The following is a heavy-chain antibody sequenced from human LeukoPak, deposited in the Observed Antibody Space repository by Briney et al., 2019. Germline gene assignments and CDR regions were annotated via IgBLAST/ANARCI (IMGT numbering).Heavy chain of an antibody. D-gene: IGHD1-26*01. CDR2: INPNSGGT. V-gene: IGHV1-2*02. Sequence: SVTVSCXXXXXTFXXXYMDWVRQAPGQGVEWMGWINPNSGGTNYAQRFQGRVTITRDTSISTAYMELSRLRSHATAVYYCARLACELVGDWGQGTLVTVSS. J-gene: IGHJ4*02. CDR1: XXTFXXXY. CDR3: ARLACELVGD.